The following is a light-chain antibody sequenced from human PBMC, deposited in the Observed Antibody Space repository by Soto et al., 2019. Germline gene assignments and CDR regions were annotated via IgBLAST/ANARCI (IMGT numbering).Light chain of an antibody. J-gene: IGKJ1*01. CDR1: QSIGNF. CDR3: QQSHTSPPT. V-gene: IGKV1-39*01. CDR2: AAS. Sequence: DIQMTQSPPSLSASVGDRVTITCRASQSIGNFLNWYQQRQGQVPKLLIYAASNLHTGVPSRFSGRGSGTDFTLTISSLHPEDATTYFCQQSHTSPPTFGQGTKVDI.